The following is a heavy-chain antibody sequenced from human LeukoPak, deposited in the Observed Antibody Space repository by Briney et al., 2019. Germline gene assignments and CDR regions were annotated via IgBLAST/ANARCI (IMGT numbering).Heavy chain of an antibody. CDR3: ARQGSGWYPYYYYGMDV. CDR2: ISGSGGST. CDR1: GFTFSSYA. J-gene: IGHJ6*02. V-gene: IGHV3-23*01. Sequence: GGSLRLSCAASGFTFSSYAMSWVRQAPGKGLEWVSAISGSGGSTYYADSVKGRFTISRDNSKNTLYLQMNSLRAEDTAVYYCARQGSGWYPYYYYGMDVWGQGTTVTVSS. D-gene: IGHD6-19*01.